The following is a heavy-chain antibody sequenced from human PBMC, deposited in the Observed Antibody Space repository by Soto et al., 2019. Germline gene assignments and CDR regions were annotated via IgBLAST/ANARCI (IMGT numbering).Heavy chain of an antibody. J-gene: IGHJ5*02. D-gene: IGHD6-13*01. Sequence: ASVKVSCKASGYTFTSYGISWVRQAPGQGLEWMGWISAYNGNTNYAQKLQGRVTMTTDTSTSTAYMELRSLRSDDTAVYYCARDKGIPGGLNWFDPWGQGTLVTVSS. CDR1: GYTFTSYG. CDR2: ISAYNGNT. CDR3: ARDKGIPGGLNWFDP. V-gene: IGHV1-18*01.